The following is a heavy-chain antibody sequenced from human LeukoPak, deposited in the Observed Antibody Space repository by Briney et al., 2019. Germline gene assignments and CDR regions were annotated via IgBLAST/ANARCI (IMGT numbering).Heavy chain of an antibody. CDR1: GFTFDDYG. CDR3: AELGITMIGGV. Sequence: PGGSLRLSCAASGFTFDDYGMTWVRRAPGKGLEWVSGINWNGGRTGYGDSVKGRFTISRDNAKNSLYLQMNSLRAEDTAVYYCAELGITMIGGVWGKGTTVTISS. CDR2: INWNGGRT. J-gene: IGHJ6*04. D-gene: IGHD3-10*02. V-gene: IGHV3-20*04.